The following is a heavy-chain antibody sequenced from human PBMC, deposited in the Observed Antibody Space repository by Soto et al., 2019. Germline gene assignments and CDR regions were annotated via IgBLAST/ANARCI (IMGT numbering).Heavy chain of an antibody. D-gene: IGHD3-22*01. Sequence: EVQLLESGGDLIQPGGSLRLSCAASGFTFNIYAMTWVRQAPGKGLEWVSAISRYGDITYYADSVEGRFSISRDNSKHALYLQMTSVRAEDTAVYYCAKDRYLDHDSRGYLFDNWGQGTLVTVSS. CDR1: GFTFNIYA. J-gene: IGHJ4*02. CDR2: ISRYGDIT. V-gene: IGHV3-23*01. CDR3: AKDRYLDHDSRGYLFDN.